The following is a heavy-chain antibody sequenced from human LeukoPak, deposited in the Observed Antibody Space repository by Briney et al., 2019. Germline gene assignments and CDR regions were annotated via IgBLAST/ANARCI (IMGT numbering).Heavy chain of an antibody. CDR2: INHSGST. D-gene: IGHD2-21*01. CDR1: GGSFSGYY. Sequence: SETLSLTCAVYGGSFSGYYWSWIRQPPGKGLEWIGEINHSGSTNYNPSLKSRVTISVDTSKNQFSLKLSSVTAADTAVYYCARMAVVRSWFDPWGQGTLVTVSS. J-gene: IGHJ5*02. V-gene: IGHV4-34*01. CDR3: ARMAVVRSWFDP.